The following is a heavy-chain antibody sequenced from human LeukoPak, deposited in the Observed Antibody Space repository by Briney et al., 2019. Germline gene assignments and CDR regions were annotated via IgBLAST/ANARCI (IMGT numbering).Heavy chain of an antibody. CDR3: ARAYVTKRQWELSRGLDY. D-gene: IGHD1-26*01. J-gene: IGHJ4*02. CDR1: GHTFNNYA. V-gene: IGHV7-4-1*02. CDR2: INTNTGKP. Sequence: ASVKVSCKASGHTFNNYALNWVRQAPGQGLEWMGWINTNTGKPTYAQGLTGRFVLSLDTSVNTAYLEISSLKTEDTAVYYCARAYVTKRQWELSRGLDYWGQGTLVTVSS.